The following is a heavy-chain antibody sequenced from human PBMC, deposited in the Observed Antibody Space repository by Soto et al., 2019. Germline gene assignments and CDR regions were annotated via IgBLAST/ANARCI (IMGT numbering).Heavy chain of an antibody. CDR1: GFTFSSYA. CDR3: AKSRGYSYGLYWYFDL. CDR2: ISGSGGST. J-gene: IGHJ2*01. D-gene: IGHD5-18*01. Sequence: LRLSCAASGFTFSSYAMSWVRQAPGKGLEWVSAISGSGGSTYYADSVKGRFTISRDNSKNTLYLQMNSLRAEDTAVYYCAKSRGYSYGLYWYFDLWGRGTLVTVSS. V-gene: IGHV3-23*01.